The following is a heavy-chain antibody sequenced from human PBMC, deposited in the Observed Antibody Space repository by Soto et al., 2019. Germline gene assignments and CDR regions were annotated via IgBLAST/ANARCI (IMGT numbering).Heavy chain of an antibody. CDR2: ISGSGGVT. D-gene: IGHD6-19*01. CDR3: AKIHSGSSEDAFDV. J-gene: IGHJ3*01. V-gene: IGHV3-23*01. CDR1: GFTFSSYA. Sequence: GGSLRLSCAASGFTFSSYAMSWVRQGPGKGLEWVTLISGSGGVTDYADSVKGRSTVSRDNSKNTMYLELNSLTAGDTAIYYCAKIHSGSSEDAFDVWGQGTVVTVSS.